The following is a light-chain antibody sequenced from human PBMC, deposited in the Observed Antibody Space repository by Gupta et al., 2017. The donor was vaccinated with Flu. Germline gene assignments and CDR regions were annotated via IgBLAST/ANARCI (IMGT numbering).Light chain of an antibody. CDR1: RGVSSNF. Sequence: EIVLTQSPDTLSLSPGERATLSCRASRGVSSNFLAWYQQKPGQAPRLLMSEASYRATGVPDRFSGSGSGTDFTLTISRLEPGDVAVYYCQQFGSIPFTFGPGTKVDI. CDR3: QQFGSIPFT. V-gene: IGKV3-20*01. CDR2: EAS. J-gene: IGKJ3*01.